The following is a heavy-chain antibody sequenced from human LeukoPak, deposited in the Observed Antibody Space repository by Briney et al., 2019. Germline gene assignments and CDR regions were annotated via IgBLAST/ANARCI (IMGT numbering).Heavy chain of an antibody. CDR1: GGSIRSYY. CDR2: IYYSGST. Sequence: PSETLSLTCTVSGGSIRSYYWSWIRQPPGKGLEWIAYIYYSGSTYHNPSLKSRVTISVDTSKNQFSLKLSSVTAADTAVYYCARVLTYYDILTGYPYNWFDPWGQGTLVTVSS. V-gene: IGHV4-59*01. D-gene: IGHD3-9*01. J-gene: IGHJ5*02. CDR3: ARVLTYYDILTGYPYNWFDP.